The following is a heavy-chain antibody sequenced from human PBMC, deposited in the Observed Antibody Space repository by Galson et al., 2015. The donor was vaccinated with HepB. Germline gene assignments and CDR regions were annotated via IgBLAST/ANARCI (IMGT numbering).Heavy chain of an antibody. Sequence: SLRLSCAASGFTFSSYAMHWIRRAPGKGLEWVALISYDGRNKYYVDSVKGRFTISRDNSKNTLYLQMNSLRDEDTAVYYCARDKLETVAGTGYFHHWGQGTLVTVSS. J-gene: IGHJ1*01. V-gene: IGHV3-30*04. D-gene: IGHD6-19*01. CDR2: ISYDGRNK. CDR3: ARDKLETVAGTGYFHH. CDR1: GFTFSSYA.